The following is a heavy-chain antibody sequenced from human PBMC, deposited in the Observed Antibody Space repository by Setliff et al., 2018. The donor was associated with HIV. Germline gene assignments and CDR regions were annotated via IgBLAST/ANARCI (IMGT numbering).Heavy chain of an antibody. CDR1: GYTFTSYG. V-gene: IGHV1-18*01. CDR2: ISAYNGNT. Sequence: ASVKVSCEASGYTFTSYGIGWVRQAPGQGLEWMGWISAYNGNTNYAQKLQGRVTMTTDTSTSTAYMELRSLRSDDTAVYYCARLSRDGYNGGGWFDPWGQGTLVTVSS. CDR3: ARLSRDGYNGGGWFDP. J-gene: IGHJ5*02. D-gene: IGHD2-21*01.